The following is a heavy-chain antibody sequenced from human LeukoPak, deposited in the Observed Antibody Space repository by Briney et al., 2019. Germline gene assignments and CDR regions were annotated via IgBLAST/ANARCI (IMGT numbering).Heavy chain of an antibody. V-gene: IGHV3-7*01. D-gene: IGHD5/OR15-5a*01. CDR3: ARLLHYERSVYRPVDC. CDR1: GFTFSRHS. CDR2: VKEDGSEE. J-gene: IGHJ4*02. Sequence: GGSLRLSCAASGFTFSRHSMSWVRQAPGKGLEWVANVKEDGSEENYVDSVKGRFTISRDNAVKSLYLQMNSLRAEDTAVYFCARLLHYERSVYRPVDCWGQGALVAVSS.